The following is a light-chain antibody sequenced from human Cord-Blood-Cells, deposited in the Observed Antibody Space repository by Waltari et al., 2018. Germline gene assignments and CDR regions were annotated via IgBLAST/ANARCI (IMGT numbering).Light chain of an antibody. V-gene: IGLV2-14*03. Sequence: QSALTQPASVSGSPGQSITISCTGTSSDVGGYNYVSWYQQHPGKAPQLMMYDFSNRPPGVSNRFSGSKSGNTASLTISGLQAEDESDYYCSSYTSSSTWVFGGGTKLTVL. CDR2: DFS. CDR1: SSDVGGYNY. J-gene: IGLJ3*02. CDR3: SSYTSSSTWV.